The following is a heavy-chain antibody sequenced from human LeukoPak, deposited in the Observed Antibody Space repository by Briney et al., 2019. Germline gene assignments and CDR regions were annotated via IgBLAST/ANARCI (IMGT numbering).Heavy chain of an antibody. D-gene: IGHD2-15*01. Sequence: SVKVSCTASGGTFSSYAISWVRQAPGQGLEWKGRIIPILGIANYAQKFQGRVTITADKSTSTAYMELSSLRSDDTDVYYCAKDENTHFDYWGQGILVTVSS. CDR2: IIPILGIA. V-gene: IGHV1-69*04. CDR1: GGTFSSYA. CDR3: AKDENTHFDY. J-gene: IGHJ4*02.